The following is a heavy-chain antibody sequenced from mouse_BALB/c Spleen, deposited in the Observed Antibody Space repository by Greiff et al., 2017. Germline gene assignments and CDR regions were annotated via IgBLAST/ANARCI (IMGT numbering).Heavy chain of an antibody. D-gene: IGHD1-1*01. CDR1: GFTFSSYA. V-gene: IGHV5-9-4*01. Sequence: EVQGVESGGGLVKPGGSLKLSCAASGFTFSSYAMSWVRQTPEKRLEWVAEISSGGSYTYYPDTVTGRFTISRDNAKNTLYLEMSSLRSEDTAMYYCLLLRDYWGQGTSVTVSS. CDR3: LLLRDY. J-gene: IGHJ4*01. CDR2: ISSGGSYT.